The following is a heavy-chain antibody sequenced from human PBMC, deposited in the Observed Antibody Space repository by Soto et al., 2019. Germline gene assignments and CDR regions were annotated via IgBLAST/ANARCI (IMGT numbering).Heavy chain of an antibody. CDR3: ARDGAAAGISWFDP. D-gene: IGHD6-13*01. V-gene: IGHV3-33*08. CDR2: ISYDGSDK. Sequence: GGSLRLSCAASGFTFSSYGMHWVRQAPGKGLEWVAVISYDGSDKYYADSVKGRFTISRDNSKNTLYLQMNSLRAEDTAVYYCARDGAAAGISWFDPWGQGTLVTVSS. CDR1: GFTFSSYG. J-gene: IGHJ5*02.